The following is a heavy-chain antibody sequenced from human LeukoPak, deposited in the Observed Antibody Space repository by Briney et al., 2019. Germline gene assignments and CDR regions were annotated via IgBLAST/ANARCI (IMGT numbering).Heavy chain of an antibody. CDR1: GGSISSSSYY. D-gene: IGHD2-2*01. Sequence: SETLSLTCTVSGGSISSSSYYWGWLRQPPGKGLEWIGSIYYSGSTYYNPSLKSRVTISVDTSKNQFSLKLSSVTAADTAVYYCAGLEDCSSTSCYSGKIIDYWGQGTLVTVSS. CDR3: AGLEDCSSTSCYSGKIIDY. J-gene: IGHJ4*02. V-gene: IGHV4-39*01. CDR2: IYYSGST.